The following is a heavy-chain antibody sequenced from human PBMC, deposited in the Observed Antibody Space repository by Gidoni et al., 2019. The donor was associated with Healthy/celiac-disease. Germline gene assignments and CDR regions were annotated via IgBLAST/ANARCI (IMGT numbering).Heavy chain of an antibody. J-gene: IGHJ4*02. CDR2: IWYDGSNK. CDR3: ARAIPGDSSGYYPDY. V-gene: IGHV3-33*01. D-gene: IGHD3-22*01. CDR1: GFTCSSSG. Sequence: QVQLVESGGGVVPPGRSLRLSCAASGFTCSSSGMHWVRQAPGKGLEWVSVIWYDGSNKYYADSVKGLFPISRDNSQNTLYLQINSLRAEDTAVYYCARAIPGDSSGYYPDYWGQGTLVTVSS.